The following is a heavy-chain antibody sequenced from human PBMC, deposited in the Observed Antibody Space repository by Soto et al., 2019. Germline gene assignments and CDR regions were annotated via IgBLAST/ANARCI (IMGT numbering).Heavy chain of an antibody. V-gene: IGHV3-30-3*01. D-gene: IGHD6-6*01. CDR3: ARASSSGLGYFDY. CDR2: ISYDGSNK. Sequence: LRLSCAASGFTFSSYAMHWVRQAPGKGLEWVAVISYDGSNKYYADSVKGRFTISRDNSKNTLYLQMNSLRAEDTAVYYCARASSSGLGYFDYWGQGTLVTVSS. J-gene: IGHJ4*02. CDR1: GFTFSSYA.